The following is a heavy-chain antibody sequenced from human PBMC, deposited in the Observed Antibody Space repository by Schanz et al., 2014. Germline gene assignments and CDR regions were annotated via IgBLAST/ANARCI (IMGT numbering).Heavy chain of an antibody. J-gene: IGHJ4*02. CDR3: ARGLVRYFDY. CDR2: IKQDGSET. V-gene: IGHV3-7*03. D-gene: IGHD2-8*02. Sequence: EVQLVESGGGLIQPGGSLRLSCAVSGFTVSTNYMSWVRQAPGKGLEWVANIKQDGSETYYVDSLKGRFTISSDNAKNSLYLQMNSLRAEDTAVYYCARGLVRYFDYWGQGTLVTVSS. CDR1: GFTVSTNY.